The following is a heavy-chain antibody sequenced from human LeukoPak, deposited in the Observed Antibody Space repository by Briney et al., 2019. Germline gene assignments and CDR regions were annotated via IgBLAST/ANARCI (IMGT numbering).Heavy chain of an antibody. CDR3: ASQLGGTTFH. J-gene: IGHJ4*02. Sequence: SETLSLTCTVSGVSISSYFWSWIRQPPGKGLEWMGYVYYNGITNYNPSLKSRVSISLDTSKNQFSLNLNSVTAADTAVYYCASQLGGTTFHWGQGTLVTVSS. D-gene: IGHD1-1*01. CDR2: VYYNGIT. V-gene: IGHV4-59*01. CDR1: GVSISSYF.